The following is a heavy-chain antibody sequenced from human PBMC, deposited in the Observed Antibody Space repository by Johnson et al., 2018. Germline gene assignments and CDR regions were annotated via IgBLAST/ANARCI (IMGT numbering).Heavy chain of an antibody. CDR3: ARDGYDFWSGYYREHGYYYYMDV. J-gene: IGHJ6*03. V-gene: IGHV3-15*01. D-gene: IGHD3-3*01. CDR1: GFTFSNAW. Sequence: VQLVESGGGLVKPGGSLRLSCAASGFTFSNAWMSWVRQAPGKGLEWVGRIKSKTDGGTTDYAAPVKGRFTISRDNSKNTLYLQMGSLRAEDMAVYYCARDGYDFWSGYYREHGYYYYMDVWGKGTTVTVSS. CDR2: IKSKTDGGTT.